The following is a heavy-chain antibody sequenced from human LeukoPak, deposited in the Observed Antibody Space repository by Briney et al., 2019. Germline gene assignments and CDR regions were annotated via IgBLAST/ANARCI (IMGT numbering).Heavy chain of an antibody. CDR3: ARDLNAQSRALDI. CDR1: GLTVGSNY. J-gene: IGHJ3*02. Sequence: AGGSLRLSCAASGLTVGSNYMTWVRRAPGKELEWVSVIYSAGDTYYTDSVKGRFTISRDNSQNTVYLQMNSLRAEDTAVYYCARDLNAQSRALDIWGRGTMVTVSS. CDR2: IYSAGDT. D-gene: IGHD1-1*01. V-gene: IGHV3-53*01.